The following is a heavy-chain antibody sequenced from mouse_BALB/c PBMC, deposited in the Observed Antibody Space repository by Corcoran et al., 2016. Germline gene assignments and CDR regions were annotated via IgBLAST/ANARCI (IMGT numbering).Heavy chain of an antibody. J-gene: IGHJ1*01. Sequence: EVQLQQSGAELVKPGASVKLSCTASGFNIKDTYMHWVKQRPEQGLEWIGRIDPANGNTNYDPKFQGKATITADTSSNTAYLQLSSLASEESADYYCARGDWYFDVWGAGTTVTVSS. CDR1: GFNIKDTY. V-gene: IGHV14-3*02. CDR2: IDPANGNT. CDR3: ARGDWYFDV.